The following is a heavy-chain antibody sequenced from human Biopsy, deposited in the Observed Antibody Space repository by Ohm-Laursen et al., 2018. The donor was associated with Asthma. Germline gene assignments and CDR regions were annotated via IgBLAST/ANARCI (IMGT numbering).Heavy chain of an antibody. CDR2: ISYDGSTK. Sequence: SLRLSCSASGFTFTTYGMHWVRQAPGKGLEWVAVISYDGSTKYSADSVKGRFIVSRDISKNILSLQMNSLRPEDTAVYYCARDVVWFREVGGMDVWGQGTTVTVSS. J-gene: IGHJ6*02. CDR3: ARDVVWFREVGGMDV. CDR1: GFTFTTYG. D-gene: IGHD3-10*01. V-gene: IGHV3-30*03.